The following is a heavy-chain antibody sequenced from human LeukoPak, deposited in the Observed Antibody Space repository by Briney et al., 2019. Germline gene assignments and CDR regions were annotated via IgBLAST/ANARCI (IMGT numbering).Heavy chain of an antibody. J-gene: IGHJ3*02. CDR1: GYTFTGYY. V-gene: IGHV1-2*02. Sequence: ASVKVSYKASGYTFTGYYMHWVRQAPGQGLEWMGWINPNSGGTNYAQKFQGRVTMTRDTSISTAYMELSRLRSDDTAVYYCASTVATYCGGDCYRPSDAFDIWGQGTMVTVSS. CDR2: INPNSGGT. CDR3: ASTVATYCGGDCYRPSDAFDI. D-gene: IGHD2-21*02.